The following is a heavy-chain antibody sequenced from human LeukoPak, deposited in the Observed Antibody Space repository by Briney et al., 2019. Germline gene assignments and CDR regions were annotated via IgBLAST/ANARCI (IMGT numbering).Heavy chain of an antibody. V-gene: IGHV3-30*18. CDR2: ISNEGSKK. J-gene: IGHJ3*01. CDR3: AKGHRIMIVVHEKDALAL. Sequence: GGSLRLSCAASRFTFNSYGMHWVRQAPGKGLEWVAFISNEGSKKYYADSVKGRFTISRDNSKNTLFLQMNSLRAEDTAVYYCAKGHRIMIVVHEKDALALWGQGTKVTVSS. CDR1: RFTFNSYG. D-gene: IGHD3-22*01.